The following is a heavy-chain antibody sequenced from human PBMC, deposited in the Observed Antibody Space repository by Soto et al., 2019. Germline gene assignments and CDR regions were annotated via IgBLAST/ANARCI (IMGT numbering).Heavy chain of an antibody. V-gene: IGHV3-9*01. D-gene: IGHD3-9*01. J-gene: IGHJ4*02. CDR2: ISWNSGSI. Sequence: EVQLVESGGGLVQPGRSLRLSCAASGFTFDDYAMHWVRQAPGKGLEWVSGISWNSGSIGYADSVKGRFIISRDNAKNSLYLQMNSLRAEDTALYYCAKVDGVRYFDWFFDYWGQGTLVTVSS. CDR1: GFTFDDYA. CDR3: AKVDGVRYFDWFFDY.